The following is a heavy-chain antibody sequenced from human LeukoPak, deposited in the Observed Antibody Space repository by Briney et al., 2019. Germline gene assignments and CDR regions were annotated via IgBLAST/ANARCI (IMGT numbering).Heavy chain of an antibody. CDR2: IYSGGST. CDR1: GFTVSSNY. J-gene: IGHJ4*02. Sequence: GGSLRLSCAASGFTVSSNYMSWVRQAPGKGLEWVSVIYSGGSTCYADSVKGRFTISRDNSRNTLFLQMNSLRAEDTAVYYCAKVDRRSDLPYYFDYWGQGTLVTVSS. V-gene: IGHV3-53*01. CDR3: AKVDRRSDLPYYFDY.